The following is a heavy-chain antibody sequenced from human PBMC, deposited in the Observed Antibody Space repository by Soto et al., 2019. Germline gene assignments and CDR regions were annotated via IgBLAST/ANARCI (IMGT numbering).Heavy chain of an antibody. J-gene: IGHJ4*02. D-gene: IGHD1-1*01. CDR3: ARWQYNFDY. CDR2: INAGNGNT. V-gene: IGHV1-3*01. CDR1: GYTFTTYT. Sequence: VASVKVSCKASGYTFTTYTIHWVRQAPGQRLEWMGWINAGNGNTKFSQNFQGRVTITRDTSASTAYMELSSLRSEDTAVYYCARWQYNFDYWGQGTLVTVSS.